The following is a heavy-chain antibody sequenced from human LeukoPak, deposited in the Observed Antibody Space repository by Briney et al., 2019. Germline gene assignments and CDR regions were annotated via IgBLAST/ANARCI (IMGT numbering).Heavy chain of an antibody. J-gene: IGHJ3*02. D-gene: IGHD3-22*01. Sequence: PSETLSLTCTVSGVSISTSFWTWIRHPPRKGLEWVGHIHYRAGTTYNPSLKSRVTISVDTSKSQLSLNLSSVTAADTAVYYCARRLSDYFDSTGSYIDAFDIWGQGTMVTVSS. V-gene: IGHV4-59*08. CDR2: IHYRAGT. CDR3: ARRLSDYFDSTGSYIDAFDI. CDR1: GVSISTSF.